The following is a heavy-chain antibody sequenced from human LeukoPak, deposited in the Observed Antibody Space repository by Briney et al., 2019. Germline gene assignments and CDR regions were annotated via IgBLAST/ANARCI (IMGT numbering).Heavy chain of an antibody. CDR2: ITGGAENT. CDR1: GFTFSGHA. J-gene: IGHJ4*02. Sequence: GGSLRLSCAASGFTFSGHAMSWVRQAPGKGLNWLSTITGGAENTYYADSVEGRFTISRDNSKNTVYLQMDSLRVEDTAVYYCAKVLSGSQDYWGQGTLVTVFS. V-gene: IGHV3-23*01. CDR3: AKVLSGSQDY. D-gene: IGHD1-26*01.